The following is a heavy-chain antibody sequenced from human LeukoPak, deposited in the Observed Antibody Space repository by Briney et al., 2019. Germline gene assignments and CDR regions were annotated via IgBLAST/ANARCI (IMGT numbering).Heavy chain of an antibody. D-gene: IGHD2-2*01. CDR1: GFTFSDYY. Sequence: PGGSLRLSCAASGFTFSDYYMSWIRPAPGKGLEWVSYISSSGSSIYYADSVKGRFTISRDNAKNSLYLQMDSLSAEDTAVYYCARVAYCSSSSCSDYYHYYMDVWGKGTTVTVSS. V-gene: IGHV3-11*01. CDR3: ARVAYCSSSSCSDYYHYYMDV. J-gene: IGHJ6*03. CDR2: ISSSGSSI.